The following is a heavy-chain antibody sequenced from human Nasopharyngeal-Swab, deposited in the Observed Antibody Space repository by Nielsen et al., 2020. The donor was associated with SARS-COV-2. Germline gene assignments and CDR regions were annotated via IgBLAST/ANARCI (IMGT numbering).Heavy chain of an antibody. CDR3: AKDLGDNWDDVGY. D-gene: IGHD1-1*01. CDR2: IVPVLGVT. J-gene: IGHJ4*02. CDR1: GVTSHRHA. Sequence: SVQVSCKASGVTSHRHAISWVRQAPGQGLEWMGRIVPVLGVTSYAQKFQGRVTITADKSTNTAYMEVIRLRSEDTAMYYCAKDLGDNWDDVGYWGQGTLVTVSS. V-gene: IGHV1-69*04.